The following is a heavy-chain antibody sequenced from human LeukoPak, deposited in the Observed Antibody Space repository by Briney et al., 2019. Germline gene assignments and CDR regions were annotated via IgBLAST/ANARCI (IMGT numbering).Heavy chain of an antibody. CDR1: GGSISGYY. Sequence: SETLSLTCAVYGGSISGYYWSWTRQPPGKGLEWVGEIHYTGGTSYNPSLKGRATISIDTSKNQLSLKLSSVTAADTAVYYCARGNILSGYCFDFWGQGALVTVSS. CDR3: ARGNILSGYCFDF. J-gene: IGHJ4*02. D-gene: IGHD3-9*01. V-gene: IGHV4-34*01. CDR2: IHYTGGT.